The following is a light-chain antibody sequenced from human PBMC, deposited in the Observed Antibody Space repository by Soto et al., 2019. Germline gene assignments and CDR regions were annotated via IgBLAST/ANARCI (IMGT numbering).Light chain of an antibody. J-gene: IGKJ2*01. Sequence: DIQMTQSPSTLSASEGDRVTITCRASQSISSWLGWYQQKPGKAPKVLIYDASTLESGVPSRFSGSGSGTEFTLTISSLQPDDFATDYCQQYNSYFGQGTKLEIK. CDR3: QQYNSY. CDR2: DAS. CDR1: QSISSW. V-gene: IGKV1-5*01.